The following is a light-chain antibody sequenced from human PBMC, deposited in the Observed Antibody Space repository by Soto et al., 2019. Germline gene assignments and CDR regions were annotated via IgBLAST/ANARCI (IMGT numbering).Light chain of an antibody. J-gene: IGLJ3*02. V-gene: IGLV2-23*01. Sequence: QSALTQPASVSGSPGQSITISCTGTSSDVGTYNLVSWYQQHPGKAPKLMIYEGGKRPSGVSNRFSGSKSGNTASLTISGFQAEDEADYYCFSYAGHSTWVFGGGTKLTVL. CDR2: EGG. CDR1: SSDVGTYNL. CDR3: FSYAGHSTWV.